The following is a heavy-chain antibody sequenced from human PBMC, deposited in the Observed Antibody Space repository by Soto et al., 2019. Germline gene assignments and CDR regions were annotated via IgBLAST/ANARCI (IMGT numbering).Heavy chain of an antibody. D-gene: IGHD2-8*01. CDR1: GGSISHYY. CDR3: ARDRSTYGGGGTGEVKENWFDP. J-gene: IGHJ5*02. Sequence: ETLSLTCTVSGGSISHYYWSWIRQSPGKGLEWIGYAYYSGSTDYNPSLKSRVTMSVDTSKNQVSLKLNSVTTADTAVYYCARDRSTYGGGGTGEVKENWFDPWGPGTLVTVPQ. V-gene: IGHV4-59*01. CDR2: AYYSGST.